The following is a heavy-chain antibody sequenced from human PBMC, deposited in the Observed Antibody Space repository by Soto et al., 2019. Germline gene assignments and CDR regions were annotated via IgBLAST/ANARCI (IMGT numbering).Heavy chain of an antibody. V-gene: IGHV1-69*09. CDR3: ARMKLARLDL. CDR2: ITPNIPLT. Sequence: QVQLLQSGAEVKRPGSSVRVSCKASGVSFNSYGFAWVRQAPGQGLEWLGKITPNIPLTNSAQSFQGRVTITAETSTSTSYLELTSLTSEDTAVYYCARMKLARLDLWGQGTLVTVSS. J-gene: IGHJ4*02. CDR1: GVSFNSYG.